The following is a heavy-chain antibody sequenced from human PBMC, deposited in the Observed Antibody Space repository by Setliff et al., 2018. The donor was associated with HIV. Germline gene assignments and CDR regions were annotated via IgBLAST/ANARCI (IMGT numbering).Heavy chain of an antibody. CDR2: VNHSGSA. J-gene: IGHJ5*02. D-gene: IGHD7-27*01. CDR1: GESFSDYP. V-gene: IGHV4-34*01. CDR3: ARGLQGWGSAGPNWFDP. Sequence: SLTCAVYGESFSDYPWTWIRQPPGKGLEWIGDVNHSGSANYNPSLKSRVTISVDTSKNQFSLKLTSVTAADTAVYYCARGLQGWGSAGPNWFDPWGQGTLVTVS.